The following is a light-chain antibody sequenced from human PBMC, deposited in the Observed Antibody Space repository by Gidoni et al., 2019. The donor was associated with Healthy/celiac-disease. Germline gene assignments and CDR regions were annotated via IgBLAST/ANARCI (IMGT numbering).Light chain of an antibody. CDR1: QGISNS. V-gene: IGKV1-NL1*01. Sequence: DIQMTQSPSSLSASVGDRVTITCRASQGISNSLAWYQQKPGKAPKLLLYAESRLESGVPSRFSGSGSGTDYTLTISSLQPEDFATYYCQQYYSTPYTFXXXTKLEIK. CDR3: QQYYSTPYT. J-gene: IGKJ2*01. CDR2: AES.